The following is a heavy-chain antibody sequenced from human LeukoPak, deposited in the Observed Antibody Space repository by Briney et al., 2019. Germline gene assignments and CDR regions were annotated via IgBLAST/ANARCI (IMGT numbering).Heavy chain of an antibody. J-gene: IGHJ3*02. CDR3: ARDTLVYADSPDAFDI. CDR2: IGSSGSTV. CDR1: GFSFSSYE. D-gene: IGHD4-17*01. Sequence: GGSLRLSCAASGFSFSSYEMNWVRQAPGKGLEWVSYIGSSGSTVYYADSVKGRFTISRDNAKNSLYLQMNSLRDEDTAVYYCARDTLVYADSPDAFDIWGQGTMVTVSS. V-gene: IGHV3-48*03.